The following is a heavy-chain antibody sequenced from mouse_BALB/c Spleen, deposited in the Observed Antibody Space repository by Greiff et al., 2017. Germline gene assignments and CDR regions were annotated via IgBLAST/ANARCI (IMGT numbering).Heavy chain of an antibody. CDR3: AREIYYYGSSYYFDY. V-gene: IGHV5-6-5*01. CDR1: GFTFSSYA. D-gene: IGHD1-1*01. J-gene: IGHJ2*01. CDR2: ISSGGST. Sequence: EVMLVESGGGLVKPGGSLKLSCAASGFTFSSYAMSWVRQTPEKRLEWVASISSGGSTYYPDSVKGRFTISRDNARNILYLQMSSLRSEDTAMYYCAREIYYYGSSYYFDYWGQGTTLTVSS.